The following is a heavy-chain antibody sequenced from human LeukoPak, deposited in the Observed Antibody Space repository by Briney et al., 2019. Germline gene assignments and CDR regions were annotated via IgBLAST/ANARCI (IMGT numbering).Heavy chain of an antibody. Sequence: GGSLRLSCAASGFTFSSYAMSWVRQAPGKGLEWVSAISGSGGSTYYADSVRGRFTISRDNSKNTLYLQMNSLRAEDTAVYYCAKDLVYDSSGYYTPGAFDIWGQGTMVTVSS. V-gene: IGHV3-23*01. CDR3: AKDLVYDSSGYYTPGAFDI. D-gene: IGHD3-22*01. CDR1: GFTFSSYA. J-gene: IGHJ3*02. CDR2: ISGSGGST.